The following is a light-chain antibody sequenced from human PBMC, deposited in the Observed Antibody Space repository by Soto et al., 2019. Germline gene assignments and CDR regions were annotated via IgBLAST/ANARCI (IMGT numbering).Light chain of an antibody. CDR3: QQYNSYLWT. CDR2: KAS. CDR1: QSISSW. V-gene: IGKV1-5*03. J-gene: IGKJ1*01. Sequence: DIQMTQSPSTLSASVGDRVTITCRASQSISSWLAWYQQKPGKAPKLLIYKASSLESGVPSRFSGSGSGAEFALTISSRQPDDVATYYCQQYNSYLWTFGQGTKVEIK.